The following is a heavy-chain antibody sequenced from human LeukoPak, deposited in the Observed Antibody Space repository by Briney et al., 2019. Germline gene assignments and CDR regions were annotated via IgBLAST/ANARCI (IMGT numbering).Heavy chain of an antibody. Sequence: ASVKVSRKASVYTFTSYGISWVRQAPGQGLEGMGWISAYNGNTNDAQKLQGRLTMTTDTSTRTAYMERRSLRSDDTAVYYCARDRLQGSGYWGQGTLVTVSS. D-gene: IGHD5-24*01. V-gene: IGHV1-18*01. J-gene: IGHJ4*02. CDR1: VYTFTSYG. CDR3: ARDRLQGSGY. CDR2: ISAYNGNT.